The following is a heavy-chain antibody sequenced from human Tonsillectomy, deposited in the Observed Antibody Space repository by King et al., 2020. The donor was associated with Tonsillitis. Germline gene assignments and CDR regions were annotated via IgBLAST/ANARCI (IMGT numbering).Heavy chain of an antibody. CDR1: GYTFTDYY. Sequence: QLVQSGTEVKKPGASVKVFCKASGYTFTDYYMHWVRQAPGQGLEWMGWINPNSGGTNYAQKFQGWVTMTRDTSISTAYMELSRLTSDDTAVYYCASGRMAAADTGLFDYWGQGTLVIVSS. CDR2: INPNSGGT. D-gene: IGHD6-13*01. CDR3: ASGRMAAADTGLFDY. V-gene: IGHV1-2*04. J-gene: IGHJ4*02.